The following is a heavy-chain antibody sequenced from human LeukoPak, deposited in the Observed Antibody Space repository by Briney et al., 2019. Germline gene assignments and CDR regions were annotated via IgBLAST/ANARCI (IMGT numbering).Heavy chain of an antibody. CDR2: ISDDDDST. V-gene: IGHV3-23*01. Sequence: GGSLRLSCATSHFTFSSHAMNWDRQAPGKGLEWVSSISDDDDSTYYADSVKGRFTISRDNSKNTLYLQMNSLRAEDTAVYYCARAAYISGTYYFDYWGQGTLVTVSS. D-gene: IGHD1-20*01. J-gene: IGHJ4*02. CDR3: ARAAYISGTYYFDY. CDR1: HFTFSSHA.